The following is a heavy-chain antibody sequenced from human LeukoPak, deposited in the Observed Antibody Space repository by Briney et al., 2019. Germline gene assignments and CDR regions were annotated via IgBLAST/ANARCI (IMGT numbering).Heavy chain of an antibody. V-gene: IGHV3-7*01. Sequence: GGSLRLSCAASGFTFSSYWMSWVRQASGKGLEWVANIKQDGSEKYYVDSVKGRFTISRDNPKNSLYLQINNLRAEDTAVYYCGRLAHNAWYAIDFWGQGTLVTVSS. CDR1: GFTFSSYW. D-gene: IGHD2-2*01. J-gene: IGHJ4*02. CDR2: IKQDGSEK. CDR3: GRLAHNAWYAIDF.